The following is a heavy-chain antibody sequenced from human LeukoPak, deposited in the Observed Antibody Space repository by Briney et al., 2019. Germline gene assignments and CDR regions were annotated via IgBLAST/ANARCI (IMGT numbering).Heavy chain of an antibody. CDR2: IYYSGST. Sequence: SETLSLTCTVSGGSISSGDYCWSWIRQPPGKGLEWIGYIYYSGSTYYNPSLKSRVTISVDTSKNQFSLKLSSVTAADTAVYYCARGPSSWYYFDYWGQGTLVTVSS. D-gene: IGHD6-19*01. CDR1: GGSISSGDYC. CDR3: ARGPSSWYYFDY. V-gene: IGHV4-30-4*01. J-gene: IGHJ4*02.